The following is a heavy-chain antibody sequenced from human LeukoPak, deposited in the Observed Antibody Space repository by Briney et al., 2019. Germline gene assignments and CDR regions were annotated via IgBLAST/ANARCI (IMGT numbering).Heavy chain of an antibody. CDR2: ISYDGSNK. CDR3: ARDQYCSSTSCYPSDY. CDR1: GFTFSSYA. V-gene: IGHV3-30*01. D-gene: IGHD2-2*01. Sequence: PGGSLRLSCAASGFTFSSYAMHWVRQAPGKGLERVAVISYDGSNKYYADSVKGRFTISRDNSKNTLYLQMNSLRAEDTAVYYCARDQYCSSTSCYPSDYWGQGTLVTVSS. J-gene: IGHJ4*02.